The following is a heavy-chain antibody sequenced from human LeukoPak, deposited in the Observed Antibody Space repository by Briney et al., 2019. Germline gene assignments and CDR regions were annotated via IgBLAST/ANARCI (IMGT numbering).Heavy chain of an antibody. CDR3: AKDLEQSFSGWSTSYDA. J-gene: IGHJ5*02. D-gene: IGHD6-19*01. V-gene: IGHV3-23*01. CDR1: GFTFSSYA. Sequence: GGSLRLFCADSGFTFSSYAMSWVRQVPGKRLEWVSAISSGAGTTGYADSVKGRFTISRVNSKSTIYLQMNSLRAEDTAIYYCAKDLEQSFSGWSTSYDAWGQGTLVTVSS. CDR2: ISSGAGTT.